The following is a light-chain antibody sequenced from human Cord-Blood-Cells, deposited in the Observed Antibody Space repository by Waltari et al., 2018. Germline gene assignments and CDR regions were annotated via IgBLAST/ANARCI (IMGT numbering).Light chain of an antibody. CDR3: SSYAGSNDWV. CDR1: SSDVGRYNF. V-gene: IGLV2-8*01. J-gene: IGLJ3*02. Sequence: QSALTQPPSASVSPGQPVTISCTGTSSDVGRYNFVSWYQQHPGKAPTLMIYEVSKRPSGVPERFSGSKSGITASRTVSGVRAEEEADYYCSSYAGSNDWVFGRGTKLTVL. CDR2: EVS.